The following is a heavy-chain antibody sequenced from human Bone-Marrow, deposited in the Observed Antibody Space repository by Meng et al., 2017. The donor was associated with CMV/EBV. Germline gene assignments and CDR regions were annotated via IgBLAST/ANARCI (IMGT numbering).Heavy chain of an antibody. Sequence: GSLRLSCTVSGGSVSSGSYYWSWIRQPPGKGLEWIGYIYYSGSTNYNPSLKSRVTISVDTSKNQFSLKLSSVTAADTAVYYCAREIDCSSTSCYRHYYYYGMDVWGQGNTVTVSS. CDR2: IYYSGST. D-gene: IGHD2-2*01. J-gene: IGHJ6*02. CDR3: AREIDCSSTSCYRHYYYYGMDV. CDR1: GGSVSSGSYY. V-gene: IGHV4-61*01.